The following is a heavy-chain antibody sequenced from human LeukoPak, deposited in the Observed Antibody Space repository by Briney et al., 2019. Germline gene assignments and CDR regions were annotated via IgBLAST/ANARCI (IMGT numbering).Heavy chain of an antibody. D-gene: IGHD4-11*01. CDR1: GGTFSSYG. Sequence: ASVKVSCKASGGTFSSYGINWVRQAPGQGLEWMGRIVPILGTPNYAQRFQGRITITADKSTSTAYMELSSLRSEDTAVYSCARSATVTDAFDIWGQGTMVTVSS. V-gene: IGHV1-69*04. CDR3: ARSATVTDAFDI. J-gene: IGHJ3*02. CDR2: IVPILGTP.